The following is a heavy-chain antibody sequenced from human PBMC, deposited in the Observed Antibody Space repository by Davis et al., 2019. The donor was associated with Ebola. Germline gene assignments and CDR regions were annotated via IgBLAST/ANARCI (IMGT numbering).Heavy chain of an antibody. CDR3: ARGLYGWYYFDY. Sequence: ASVKVSCKAYGYAFTASYIHWVRQAPGQGLEWMGRISPNSGGTNYAQKFQGRVTMTRDTSISTAYMELSRLTSDDTAVYYCARGLYGWYYFDYWGQGTLVTVSS. V-gene: IGHV1-2*06. D-gene: IGHD6-19*01. CDR2: ISPNSGGT. CDR1: GYAFTASY. J-gene: IGHJ4*02.